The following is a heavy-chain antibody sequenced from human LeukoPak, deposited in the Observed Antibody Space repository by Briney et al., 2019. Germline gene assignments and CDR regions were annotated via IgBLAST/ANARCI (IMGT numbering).Heavy chain of an antibody. D-gene: IGHD3-10*01. V-gene: IGHV3-48*04. CDR3: ARTPPAPIMVREGFDY. CDR1: GLTISSYS. J-gene: IGHJ4*02. CDR2: ISSSSSTI. Sequence: PGGSLRLSCAASGLTISSYSMNWVRQAPGKGLQWVSYISSSSSTIYYADSVKGRFTISRDNAKNSLYLQMNSLRAEDTAVYYCARTPPAPIMVREGFDYWGQGTLVTVSS.